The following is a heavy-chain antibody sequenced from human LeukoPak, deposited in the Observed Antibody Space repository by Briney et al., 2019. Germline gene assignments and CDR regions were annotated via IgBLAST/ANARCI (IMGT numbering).Heavy chain of an antibody. Sequence: PGGSLRLSCAASGFTFSSYWMHWVRQAPGKGLVWVSRINTDGSSTSYADSVKGRFTISRDNAKNTLYLQMNSLGAEDTAVYYCARVLVGATTDYWGQGTLVTVSS. CDR1: GFTFSSYW. J-gene: IGHJ4*02. CDR2: INTDGSST. D-gene: IGHD1-26*01. CDR3: ARVLVGATTDY. V-gene: IGHV3-74*01.